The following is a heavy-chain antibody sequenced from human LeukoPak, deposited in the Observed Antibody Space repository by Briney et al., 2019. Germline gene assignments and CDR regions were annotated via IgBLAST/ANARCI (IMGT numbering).Heavy chain of an antibody. D-gene: IGHD5-18*01. CDR3: ARGAQDTAMVTSFDY. V-gene: IGHV3-53*01. CDR2: IYRGGNT. J-gene: IGHJ4*02. CDR1: GFTVSSNY. Sequence: PGGSLRLSCVASGFTVSSNYMSWVRQAPGRGLEWVSVIYRGGNTYYADSVKGRFTISRDNSKNTVYLQMNNLRVEDTAVYYCARGAQDTAMVTSFDYWGQGTLVTVSS.